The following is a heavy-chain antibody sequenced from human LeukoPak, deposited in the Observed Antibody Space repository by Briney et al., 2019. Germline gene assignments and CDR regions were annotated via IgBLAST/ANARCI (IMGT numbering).Heavy chain of an antibody. Sequence: PGGSLRLSCAASVFTLSSSWMGWVRLARAKGLEWVGNIKQDRSEKYYVDSVKGRFTNSRDNAKNSLYLQMSSLRADDTAVYYCARIGCSGNSCRPYSYYGMDVWGQGTTVTV. D-gene: IGHD2-15*01. CDR2: IKQDRSEK. V-gene: IGHV3-7*02. J-gene: IGHJ6*02. CDR1: VFTLSSSW. CDR3: ARIGCSGNSCRPYSYYGMDV.